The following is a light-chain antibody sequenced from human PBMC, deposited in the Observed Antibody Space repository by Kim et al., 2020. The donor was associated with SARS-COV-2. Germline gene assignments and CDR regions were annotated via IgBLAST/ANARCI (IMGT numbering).Light chain of an antibody. CDR2: GKN. V-gene: IGLV3-19*01. J-gene: IGLJ2*01. Sequence: LGQAVRITCQGDSLRSYYASWYQQKPGQAPVLVIYGKNNRPSGIPDRFSGSSSGNTASLTITGAQAEDEADYYCNSRDSSGNHLGVFGGGTQLTVL. CDR3: NSRDSSGNHLGV. CDR1: SLRSYY.